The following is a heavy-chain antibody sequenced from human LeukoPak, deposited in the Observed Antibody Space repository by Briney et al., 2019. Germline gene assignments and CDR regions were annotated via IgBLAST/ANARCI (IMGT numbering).Heavy chain of an antibody. D-gene: IGHD3-16*01. CDR2: MNPDNGNT. J-gene: IGHJ6*02. CDR3: AKGGALGGSANFSYYWCGMDV. V-gene: IGHV1-8*01. CDR1: GYTFTSYD. Sequence: GASVKVSCKASGYTFTSYDINWVRQATGQGLEWMGWMNPDNGNTGYAQKFQGRVTMTRDTSISTAYMELSSLRSEDTAVYYCAKGGALGGSANFSYYWCGMDVWGQGTTVTVSS.